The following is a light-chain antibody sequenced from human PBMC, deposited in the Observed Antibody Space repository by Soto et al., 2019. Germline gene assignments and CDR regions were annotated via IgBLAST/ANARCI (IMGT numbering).Light chain of an antibody. V-gene: IGLV1-44*01. CDR1: NSNIGSHT. CDR2: SNN. Sequence: QSVLTQPPSASETPGQRVTISCSGTNSNIGSHTVDWYQQLPGTAPKLLIYSNNQRPSGVPARFSGSKSGTSASLAISGLQSEDEAYYYCAAWDDSLNGHVFGGGTKLTVL. CDR3: AAWDDSLNGHV. J-gene: IGLJ2*01.